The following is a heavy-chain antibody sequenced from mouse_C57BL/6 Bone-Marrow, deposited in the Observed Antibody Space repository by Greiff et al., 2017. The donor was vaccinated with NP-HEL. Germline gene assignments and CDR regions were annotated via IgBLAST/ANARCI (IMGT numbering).Heavy chain of an antibody. CDR3: ARSLYYGSSPRGFAY. Sequence: EVQLVESGPELVKPGASVKISCKASGYSFTGYYMNWVKQSPEKSLEWIGEINPSTGGTTYNQKFKAKATLTVDKSSSTAYMQLKSLTSEDSAVYYCARSLYYGSSPRGFAYWGQGTLVTVSA. CDR1: GYSFTGYY. V-gene: IGHV1-42*01. J-gene: IGHJ3*01. D-gene: IGHD1-1*01. CDR2: INPSTGGT.